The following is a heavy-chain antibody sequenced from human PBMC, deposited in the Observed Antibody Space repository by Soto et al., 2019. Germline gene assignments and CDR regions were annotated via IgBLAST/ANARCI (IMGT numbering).Heavy chain of an antibody. CDR3: ARYHRIAARPTESFGPRNLYYYYMDV. J-gene: IGHJ6*03. CDR2: INHSGST. V-gene: IGHV4-34*01. Sequence: SETMSLTCAVYGGSFSGYYWSWIRQPPGKGLEWIGEINHSGSTNYNPSLKSRVTISVDTSKNQFSLKLSSVTAADTAVYYCARYHRIAARPTESFGPRNLYYYYMDVWGKGTTVTVSS. D-gene: IGHD6-6*01. CDR1: GGSFSGYY.